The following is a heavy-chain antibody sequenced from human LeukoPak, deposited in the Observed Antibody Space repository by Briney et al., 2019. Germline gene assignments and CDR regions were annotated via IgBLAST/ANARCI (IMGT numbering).Heavy chain of an antibody. D-gene: IGHD3-22*01. J-gene: IGHJ4*02. V-gene: IGHV3-74*01. Sequence: GGSLRLSCAASGFTFSSYWMHWVRQAPGKGLVWVSRINSDGSSTSYADSVKGRFTVPRDNAKNTLYLQMNSLRAEDTAVYYCARSGYYYDSSDLIDYWGQGTLVTVSS. CDR1: GFTFSSYW. CDR3: ARSGYYYDSSDLIDY. CDR2: INSDGSST.